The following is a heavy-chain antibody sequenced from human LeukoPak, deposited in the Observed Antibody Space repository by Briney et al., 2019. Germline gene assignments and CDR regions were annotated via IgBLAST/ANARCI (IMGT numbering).Heavy chain of an antibody. V-gene: IGHV3-23*01. Sequence: PGTSLRLSCAASGFTFESYTIHWVRQAPGMGLEWVSAISASGGSTYYADSVKGRFTISRDNSKSTLYLQMNTLRAEDTAVYYCAKRIAAAGPYFDYWGQGTLVTVSS. CDR2: ISASGGST. CDR1: GFTFESYT. CDR3: AKRIAAAGPYFDY. D-gene: IGHD6-13*01. J-gene: IGHJ4*02.